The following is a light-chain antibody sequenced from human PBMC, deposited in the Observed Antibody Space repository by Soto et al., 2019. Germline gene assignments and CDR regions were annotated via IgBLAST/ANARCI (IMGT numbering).Light chain of an antibody. V-gene: IGLV1-47*01. CDR1: SSNIGSNY. CDR3: AAWDDSLSGLI. J-gene: IGLJ2*01. CDR2: RNN. Sequence: QLVLTQPPSASGTPGQRVTISCSGSSSNIGSNYVYWYHQLPGTAPKLVIYRNNQRPSGVPDRFSGSKSGTSASLAISGLRSEDEADYYCAAWDDSLSGLIFGRGTQLTVL.